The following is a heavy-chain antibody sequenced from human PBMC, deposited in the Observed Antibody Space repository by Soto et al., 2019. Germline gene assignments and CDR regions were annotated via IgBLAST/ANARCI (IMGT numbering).Heavy chain of an antibody. CDR1: RDTFTSYY. CDR2: INPHGGST. CDR3: ERRDKSGFLRYSDI. J-gene: IGHJ1*01. Sequence: ASVKVSCKAPRDTFTSYYINWVRQAPGQGLEWMGVINPHGGSTAYAQKFKGRVTLTRDTSASTVYMEVSSLTSEDTELYFCERRDKSGFLRYSDIWGQGTLVTVSS. V-gene: IGHV1-46*01. D-gene: IGHD3-3*01.